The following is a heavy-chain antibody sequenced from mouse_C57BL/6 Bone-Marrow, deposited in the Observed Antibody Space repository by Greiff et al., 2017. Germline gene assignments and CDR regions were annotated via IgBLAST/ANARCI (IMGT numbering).Heavy chain of an antibody. CDR2: IYPRSGNT. V-gene: IGHV1-81*01. J-gene: IGHJ2*01. Sequence: QVQLQQSGAELARPGASVKLSCKASGYTFTSYGISWVKQRTGQGLEWIGEIYPRSGNTYYNEQFKSKATLTADKSSSPADMALRSLTSEDSAVYFCAREIYDGVLNYFDYWGQGTTLTVSS. CDR1: GYTFTSYG. D-gene: IGHD2-1*01. CDR3: AREIYDGVLNYFDY.